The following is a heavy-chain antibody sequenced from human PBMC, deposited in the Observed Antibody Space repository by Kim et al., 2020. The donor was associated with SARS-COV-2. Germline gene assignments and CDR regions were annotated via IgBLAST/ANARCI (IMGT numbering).Heavy chain of an antibody. CDR1: GFTFSSYG. CDR2: ISTGSTTI. CDR3: ARDFTGGSGSYSYGMHV. V-gene: IGHV3-48*02. J-gene: IGHJ6*02. Sequence: GGSLRLSCAASGFTFSSYGMNWVRQAPGKGPEWISYISTGSTTINYADSVKGRFTISRDNAENSLYVPMDSLRDEDTAVYYCARDFTGGSGSYSYGMHVWGQETTVTVSS. D-gene: IGHD3-10*01.